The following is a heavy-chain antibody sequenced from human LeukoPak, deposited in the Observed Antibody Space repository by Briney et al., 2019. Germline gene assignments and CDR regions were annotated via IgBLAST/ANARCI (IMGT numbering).Heavy chain of an antibody. D-gene: IGHD6-13*01. Sequence: SVKVSCKASGGTFSSYAISWVRQAPGQGLEWMGGIIPTFGTANCAQKFQGRVTITADESTSTAYMELSSLRSEDTAVYYCAREGGLAAAKNWFDPWGQGTLVTVSS. CDR3: AREGGLAAAKNWFDP. V-gene: IGHV1-69*01. CDR2: IIPTFGTA. J-gene: IGHJ5*02. CDR1: GGTFSSYA.